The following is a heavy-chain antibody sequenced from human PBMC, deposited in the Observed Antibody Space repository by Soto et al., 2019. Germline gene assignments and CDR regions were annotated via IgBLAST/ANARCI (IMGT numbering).Heavy chain of an antibody. Sequence: SVKVSCKASGGTFSSYAISWVRQAPGQGLEWMGWIIANNGNTNYAQKFQGRVTMTADESTSTAYMELRSLRSDDTAVYYCARVKVEDYGDYGENWFDPWGQGTLVTVSS. CDR3: ARVKVEDYGDYGENWFDP. V-gene: IGHV1-69*13. D-gene: IGHD4-17*01. CDR2: IIANNGNT. J-gene: IGHJ5*02. CDR1: GGTFSSYA.